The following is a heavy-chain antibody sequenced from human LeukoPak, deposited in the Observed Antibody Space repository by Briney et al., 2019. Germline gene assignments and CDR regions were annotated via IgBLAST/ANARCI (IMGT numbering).Heavy chain of an antibody. CDR2: VHYTGST. CDR1: GVSISNNYFY. Sequence: PSETLSLTCTVSGVSISNNYFYWAWIRQPPGKGLELIGYVHYTGSTFYNSSLKSRITISADTSQNQFSLSLTSVTAADTAVYYCATLGLLRGAGFSLATHFDYWGQGTLVAVSS. V-gene: IGHV4-39*01. CDR3: ATLGLLRGAGFSLATHFDY. D-gene: IGHD1-26*01. J-gene: IGHJ4*02.